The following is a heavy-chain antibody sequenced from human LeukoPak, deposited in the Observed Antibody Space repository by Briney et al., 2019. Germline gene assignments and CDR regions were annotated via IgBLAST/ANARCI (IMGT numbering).Heavy chain of an antibody. CDR1: GVTATSDY. J-gene: IGHJ6*02. Sequence: GGSPRLSCAASGVTATSDYMTWVREAPGQGLEWVSVIYGDGIIYYAASAKGRFTISTDNSKNTLYLQMNSLRVEDTAGYYCARDHMVVAIRPAQTNYYYHVGMDGWSQGTTVSV. CDR3: ARDHMVVAIRPAQTNYYYHVGMDG. V-gene: IGHV3-53*01. D-gene: IGHD2-15*01. CDR2: IYGDGII.